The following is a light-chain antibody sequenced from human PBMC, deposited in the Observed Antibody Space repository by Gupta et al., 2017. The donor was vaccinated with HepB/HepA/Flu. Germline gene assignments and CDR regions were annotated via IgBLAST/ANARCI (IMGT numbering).Light chain of an antibody. CDR3: QQLNSYPLT. CDR1: QGISSY. Sequence: DIQLTQSPSFLSASVGDRVTITCRASQGISSYLAWYQQKPGKAPTLLIYAASTLQSGVTSRFSGSGSGTEFTLTSSSLQPEDFATYYCQQLNSYPLTFGGGTKVEIK. V-gene: IGKV1-9*01. J-gene: IGKJ4*01. CDR2: AAS.